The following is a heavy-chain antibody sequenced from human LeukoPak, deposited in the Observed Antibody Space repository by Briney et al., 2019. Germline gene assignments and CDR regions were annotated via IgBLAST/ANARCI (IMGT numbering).Heavy chain of an antibody. D-gene: IGHD3-10*01. CDR3: ARDSIDGSGTYYNDSSDY. J-gene: IGHJ4*02. Sequence: ASVKVSCKASGYTFSNYGISWVRRAPGQGLEWRGGFSAYNGNTDSGQNLRGRLIMTTDVSTSTAYMELRSLRSDDTAVYYCARDSIDGSGTYYNDSSDYWGQGTLVTVFS. CDR1: GYTFSNYG. V-gene: IGHV1-18*01. CDR2: FSAYNGNT.